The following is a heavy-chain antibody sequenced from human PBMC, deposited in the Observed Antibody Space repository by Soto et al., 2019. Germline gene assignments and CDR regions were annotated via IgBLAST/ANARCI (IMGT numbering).Heavy chain of an antibody. CDR3: ARDNRRTCSGGSCYIEIFDY. D-gene: IGHD2-15*01. CDR1: GFTFSSYG. CDR2: IWYDGSNK. Sequence: PGGPLRLSCAASGFTFSSYGMHWVRQAPGKXLEWVAVIWYDGSNKYYADSVKGRFTISRDNSKNTLYLQMNSLRAEDTAVYYCARDNRRTCSGGSCYIEIFDYWGQGYLVTVSS. V-gene: IGHV3-33*01. J-gene: IGHJ4*02.